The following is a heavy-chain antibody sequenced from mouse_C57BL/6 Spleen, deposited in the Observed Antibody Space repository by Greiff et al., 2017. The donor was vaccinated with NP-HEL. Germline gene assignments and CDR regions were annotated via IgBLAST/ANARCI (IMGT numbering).Heavy chain of an antibody. V-gene: IGHV1-82*01. CDR2: IYPGDGDT. CDR1: GYAFSSSW. Sequence: VQLQESGPELVKPGASVKISCKASGYAFSSSWMNWVKQRPGKGLEWIGRIYPGDGDTNYNGKFKGKATLTADKSSSTAYMQLSSLTSEDSAVYFCARSRIYYGNYYWYFDVWGTGTTVTVSS. J-gene: IGHJ1*03. D-gene: IGHD2-1*01. CDR3: ARSRIYYGNYYWYFDV.